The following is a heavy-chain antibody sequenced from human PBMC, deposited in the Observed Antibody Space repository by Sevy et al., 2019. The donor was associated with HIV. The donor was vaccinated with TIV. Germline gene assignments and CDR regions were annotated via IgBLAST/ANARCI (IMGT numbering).Heavy chain of an antibody. CDR1: GFTFRNYV. CDR2: ISDGGGTT. V-gene: IGHV3-23*01. D-gene: IGHD3-10*01. Sequence: GGSLRLSCAASGFTFRNYVMNWVRQPPGKGLEWVSVISDGGGTTYYADSVKGRFTISRDDSKSTLYLQMNSLRVEDTAVYSSAKRVAGALAALDIWGQGTMVTVSS. CDR3: AKRVAGALAALDI. J-gene: IGHJ3*02.